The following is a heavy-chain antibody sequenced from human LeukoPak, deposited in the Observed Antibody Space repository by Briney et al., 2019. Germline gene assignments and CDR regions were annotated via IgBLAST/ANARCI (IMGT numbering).Heavy chain of an antibody. J-gene: IGHJ4*02. Sequence: GGSLRLSCVGSGFTFRSHAMSWVRQAPEKGLEFVSGIYENGGTTYYADSVKGRFSISRDNSKNTLYLQMNSLRAEDTAVYYCAKETYYYDSSGFVNPHFDYWGQGTLVTVSS. V-gene: IGHV3-23*01. D-gene: IGHD3-22*01. CDR2: IYENGGTT. CDR1: GFTFRSHA. CDR3: AKETYYYDSSGFVNPHFDY.